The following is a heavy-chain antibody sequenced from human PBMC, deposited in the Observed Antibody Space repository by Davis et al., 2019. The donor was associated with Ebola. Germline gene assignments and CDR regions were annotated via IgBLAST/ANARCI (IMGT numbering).Heavy chain of an antibody. CDR1: GFTFSKAW. Sequence: GESLKISCEASGFTFSKAWMSWVRQAPGKGLEWVGRFKSISDGGTIDYAAPVKGRFTISRDDSKNTLYLQMNSLKTEDTAVYYCTTGAMPRALYGMDVWGQGTTVTVSS. CDR3: TTGAMPRALYGMDV. CDR2: FKSISDGGTI. V-gene: IGHV3-15*01. J-gene: IGHJ6*02. D-gene: IGHD2-2*01.